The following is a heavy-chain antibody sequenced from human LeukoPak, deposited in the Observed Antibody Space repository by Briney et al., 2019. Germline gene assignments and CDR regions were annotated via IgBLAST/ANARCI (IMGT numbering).Heavy chain of an antibody. Sequence: SETLSLTCTVSGGSISSYYWSWIRQSPGKGLEWIGSFYYSANTYYNPSLKSRVTISVDTSKNQFTLKLSSVTAADTAVYYCARRVRSTEYFQHWGQGTLVTVSS. CDR1: GGSISSYY. CDR2: FYYSANT. J-gene: IGHJ1*01. V-gene: IGHV4-59*05. D-gene: IGHD1-1*01. CDR3: ARRVRSTEYFQH.